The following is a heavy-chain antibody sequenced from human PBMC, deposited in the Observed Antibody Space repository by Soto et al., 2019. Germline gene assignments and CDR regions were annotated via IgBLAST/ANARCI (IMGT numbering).Heavy chain of an antibody. CDR2: IWYDGSNK. J-gene: IGHJ6*02. CDR3: ASEVTRYGMDV. D-gene: IGHD2-21*02. Sequence: QVQLVESGGGVVQPGRSLRLSCAASGFTFSSYGMHWVRQAPGKGLEWVAVIWYDGSNKYYADSVKGRFTISRDNSKNTLYLQRNSLRAEDTAVYYCASEVTRYGMDVWGQGTTVTVSS. CDR1: GFTFSSYG. V-gene: IGHV3-33*01.